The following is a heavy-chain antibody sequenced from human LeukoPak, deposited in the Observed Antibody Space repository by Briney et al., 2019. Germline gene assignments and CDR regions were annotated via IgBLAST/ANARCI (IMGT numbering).Heavy chain of an antibody. Sequence: PSETLSLTCTVSGGTISSYYWNWIRQPPGKGLEWIGYIYYSGRTNYNPSLKSRVTISVDTSKNQFSLKLSSVTAADTAVYYCARGEYGSGSYHIDYWGQGTLVTVSS. CDR1: GGTISSYY. D-gene: IGHD3-10*01. CDR2: IYYSGRT. CDR3: ARGEYGSGSYHIDY. V-gene: IGHV4-59*12. J-gene: IGHJ4*02.